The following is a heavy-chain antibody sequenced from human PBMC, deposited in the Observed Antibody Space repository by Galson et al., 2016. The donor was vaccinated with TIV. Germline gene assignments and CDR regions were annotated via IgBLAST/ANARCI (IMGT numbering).Heavy chain of an antibody. J-gene: IGHJ4*02. CDR2: IYPGDSDT. V-gene: IGHV5-51*03. CDR1: GYSFASYW. Sequence: QSGAEVKKPGESLKISCKGSGYSFASYWIGWVRQMPGKGLECMGVIYPGDSDTRYSPTFQGQVTISADKSLSTAYLQWRSLKASDTAMYYCAREPRSGNYFDYWGQGALVTVSS. CDR3: AREPRSGNYFDY. D-gene: IGHD2-15*01.